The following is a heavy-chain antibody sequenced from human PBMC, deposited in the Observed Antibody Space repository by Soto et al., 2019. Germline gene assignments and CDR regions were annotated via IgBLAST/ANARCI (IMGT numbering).Heavy chain of an antibody. J-gene: IGHJ6*02. Sequence: QVQLQQSGSGLVKPSQTLSLTCAISGDSVSSSSAAWTWIRQSPSRGLEWLGRTYYRSKWYNQSALSVKSRINRNPDTSKNQFSLHLNSVTPEDTDVYYCGRWEHAHGKMDVGGRGTTVTVSS. CDR1: GDSVSSSSAA. D-gene: IGHD1-26*01. CDR3: GRWEHAHGKMDV. V-gene: IGHV6-1*01. CDR2: TYYRSKWYN.